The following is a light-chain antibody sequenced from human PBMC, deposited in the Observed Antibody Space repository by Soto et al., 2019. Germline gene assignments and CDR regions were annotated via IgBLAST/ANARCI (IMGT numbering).Light chain of an antibody. CDR3: KLRSNXPRT. Sequence: EIVLTQSPATLSLSPGERAALSCRAIQSVSIYLDWYQQKPGQAPRLLIYDASNRATGIPARFSGSGSGTDFTLTISSLEPEDFAVYYSKLRSNXPRTCGPGTKVXI. V-gene: IGKV3-11*01. CDR2: DAS. J-gene: IGKJ3*01. CDR1: QSVSIY.